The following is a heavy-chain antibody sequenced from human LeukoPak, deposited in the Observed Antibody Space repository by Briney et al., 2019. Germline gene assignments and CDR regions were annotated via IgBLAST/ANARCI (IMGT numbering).Heavy chain of an antibody. CDR3: ARVDPNSSSWYNHYYYYMDV. CDR1: GGAISSGSHY. CDR2: IHTSGTT. D-gene: IGHD6-13*01. J-gene: IGHJ6*03. V-gene: IGHV4-61*02. Sequence: SETLSLTCTVSGGAISSGSHYWSWIRQSAGKGLEWIGRIHTSGTTNSNPSLKSRVTISVDTSKNQFSLKLSSVTAADTAVYYCARVDPNSSSWYNHYYYYMDVWGKGTTVTVSS.